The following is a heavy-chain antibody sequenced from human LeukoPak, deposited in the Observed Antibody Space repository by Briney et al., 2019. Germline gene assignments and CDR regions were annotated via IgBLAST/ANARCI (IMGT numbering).Heavy chain of an antibody. CDR3: ARLVDYYYYMDV. J-gene: IGHJ6*03. CDR2: IKQDGSEK. CDR1: GFTFSSDW. Sequence: GGSLRLSCAASGFTFSSDWMSWVRQAPGKGLEWVANIKQDGSEKYYVDSVKGRFTISRDNAKNSLYLQMNSLRAEDTAVYYCARLVDYYYYMDVWGKGTTVTVSS. V-gene: IGHV3-7*01.